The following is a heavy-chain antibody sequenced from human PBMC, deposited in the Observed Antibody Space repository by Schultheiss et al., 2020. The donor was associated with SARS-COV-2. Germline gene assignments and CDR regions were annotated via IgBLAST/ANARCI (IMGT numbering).Heavy chain of an antibody. CDR2: IYYSGIT. V-gene: IGHV4-59*01. Sequence: SQTLSLTCTVSGGSISSYYWSWIRQPPGKGLEWIECIYYSGITIYNPSLKSRVTISVDTSKNQFSLKLSSVTAADTAVYYCARDGSRWFDPWGQGTLVTVSS. J-gene: IGHJ5*02. CDR3: ARDGSRWFDP. CDR1: GGSISSYY.